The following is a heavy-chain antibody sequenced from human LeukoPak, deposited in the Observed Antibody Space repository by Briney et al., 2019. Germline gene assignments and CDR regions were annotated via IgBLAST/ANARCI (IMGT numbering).Heavy chain of an antibody. Sequence: PAASVKVSCKASGYTFTGYYMHWVRQAPGQGLEWMGWINPNSGGTNYAQKFQGRVTMTRDTSISTAYMELSRLRSDDTAVYYCARVTNYYDSSGYYYAYGYWGQGTLVTVSS. CDR1: GYTFTGYY. CDR3: ARVTNYYDSSGYYYAYGY. D-gene: IGHD3-22*01. CDR2: INPNSGGT. V-gene: IGHV1-2*02. J-gene: IGHJ4*02.